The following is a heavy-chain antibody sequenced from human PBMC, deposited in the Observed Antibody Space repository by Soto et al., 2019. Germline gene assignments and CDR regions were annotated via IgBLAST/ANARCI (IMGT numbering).Heavy chain of an antibody. CDR3: ARGRPLYYYGSGSYPYFDY. V-gene: IGHV4-34*01. Sequence: QVQLQQWGAGLLKPSETLSLTCAVYGGSFSGYYWSWIRQPPGKGLEWIGEINHSGSTNYNPSLKSRVTISVDTSKNQCSLKLSSVTAADTAVYYCARGRPLYYYGSGSYPYFDYWGQGTLVTVSS. J-gene: IGHJ4*02. CDR2: INHSGST. D-gene: IGHD3-10*01. CDR1: GGSFSGYY.